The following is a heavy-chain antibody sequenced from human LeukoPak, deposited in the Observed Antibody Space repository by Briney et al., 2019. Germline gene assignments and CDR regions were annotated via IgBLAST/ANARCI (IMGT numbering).Heavy chain of an antibody. Sequence: GGSLRLSCAASGFTFSSYWMNWARQAPGKGLEWVASINHNGNVNYHVDSVKGRFTISRDNAKNSLYLQMSSLRAEDTAVYYCATAEPSPYDILTGYSYYYYGMDVWGQGTTVTVSS. CDR1: GFTFSSYW. CDR3: ATAEPSPYDILTGYSYYYYGMDV. V-gene: IGHV3-7*03. D-gene: IGHD3-9*01. CDR2: INHNGNVN. J-gene: IGHJ6*02.